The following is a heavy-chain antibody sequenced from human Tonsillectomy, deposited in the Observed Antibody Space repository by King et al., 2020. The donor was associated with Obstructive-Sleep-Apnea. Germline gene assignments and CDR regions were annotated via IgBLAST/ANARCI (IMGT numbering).Heavy chain of an antibody. D-gene: IGHD6-13*01. CDR3: TRESWYLFDT. CDR2: VTHKADSFLL. V-gene: IGHV3-72*01. Sequence: QLVQSGGGLVQPGGSLRLSCAASGFIFSDYYMGWARQAPGKGLEWVGRVTHKADSFLLPYAASVKGRFTISRDESTNSVYLQMNSLRIEETAVYFCTRESWYLFDTWGQGSLVTVSS. J-gene: IGHJ4*02. CDR1: GFIFSDYY.